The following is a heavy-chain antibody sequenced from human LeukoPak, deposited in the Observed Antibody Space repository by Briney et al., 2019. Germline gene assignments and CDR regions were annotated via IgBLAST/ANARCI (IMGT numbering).Heavy chain of an antibody. J-gene: IGHJ4*02. Sequence: SETLSLTCTVSGGSISSSSYYWGWIRQPPGKGLKWIGSIYYSGSTYYNPSLKSRVTISVDTSKNQFSLKLSSVTAADTAVYYCAILKVSGSLDYWGQGTLVTVSS. CDR1: GGSISSSSYY. V-gene: IGHV4-39*07. CDR3: AILKVSGSLDY. D-gene: IGHD5-12*01. CDR2: IYYSGST.